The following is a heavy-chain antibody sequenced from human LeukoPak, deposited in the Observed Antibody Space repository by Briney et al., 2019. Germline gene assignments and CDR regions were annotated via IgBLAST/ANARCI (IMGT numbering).Heavy chain of an antibody. CDR3: ARDEALRYCGGDCYSYYYYGMDV. CDR2: IKQDGSEK. V-gene: IGHV3-7*01. J-gene: IGHJ6*02. D-gene: IGHD2-21*02. Sequence: PGGSLRLSCAASGFTFSSYWMNWVRQAPGKGLEWVANIKQDGSEKYYVDSVKGRFTISRDNAKNSLYLQMNSLRAEDTAVYYCARDEALRYCGGDCYSYYYYGMDVWGQGTTVTVSS. CDR1: GFTFSSYW.